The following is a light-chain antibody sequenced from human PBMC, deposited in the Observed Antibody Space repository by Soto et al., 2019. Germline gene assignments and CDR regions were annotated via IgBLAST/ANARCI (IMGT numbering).Light chain of an antibody. Sequence: EIVLTQSPGTLSLSPGERATLSCRATQSVDSSYLAWYQQKPGQAPRLLIYGASSRATGIPDRFSGSGSGTDFSLTISRLELENFALYYCQQYDRSLGFFTFGPGTKVDIK. V-gene: IGKV3-20*01. CDR1: QSVDSSY. CDR2: GAS. J-gene: IGKJ3*01. CDR3: QQYDRSLGFFT.